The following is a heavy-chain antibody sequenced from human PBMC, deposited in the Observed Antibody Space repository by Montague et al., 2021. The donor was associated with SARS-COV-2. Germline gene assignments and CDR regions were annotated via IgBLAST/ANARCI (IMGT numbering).Heavy chain of an antibody. CDR3: ARQLLTTMILEVSTQPRRCFDH. V-gene: IGHV4-39*01. J-gene: IGHJ2*01. Sequence: SETLSLTCTVSGGSISSSSYYWGWIRQPPGKGLEWIGSIYYSGSTYYNPSLKSRVTISVDTSKNQFSLKLSSVTAADTAVYYCARQLLTTMILEVSTQPRRCFDHWGRGTLVTVSS. CDR1: GGSISSSSYY. D-gene: IGHD3-22*01. CDR2: IYYSGST.